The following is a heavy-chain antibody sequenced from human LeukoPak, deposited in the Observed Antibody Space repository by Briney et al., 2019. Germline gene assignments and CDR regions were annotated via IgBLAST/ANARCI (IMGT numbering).Heavy chain of an antibody. CDR2: INPNSGGT. D-gene: IGHD3-22*01. V-gene: IGHV1-2*02. CDR1: GYTFTGYY. CDR3: ARARLSINMIVVIDTDAFDI. J-gene: IGHJ3*02. Sequence: ASVKVSCKASGYTFTGYYMHWVRQAPGQGLEWMGWINPNSGGTNYAQKFQGRVTMTRDTSISTAYMELSRLRSDDTAVYFCARARLSINMIVVIDTDAFDIWGQGTMVTVSS.